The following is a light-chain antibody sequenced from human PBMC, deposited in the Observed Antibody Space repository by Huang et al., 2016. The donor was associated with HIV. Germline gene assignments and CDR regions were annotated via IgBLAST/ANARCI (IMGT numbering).Light chain of an antibody. J-gene: IGKJ2*01. CDR3: QQYNNWPRT. CDR2: GAS. V-gene: IGKV3-15*01. Sequence: EIVMTQSPATLSVSPGERATLSCRASQSVSSNLAWYQQKPGQAPRLFISGASTRATGIPAGFTGSGSGTEFTLTISSLQSEDFAVYYCQQYNNWPRTFGQGTKLEIK. CDR1: QSVSSN.